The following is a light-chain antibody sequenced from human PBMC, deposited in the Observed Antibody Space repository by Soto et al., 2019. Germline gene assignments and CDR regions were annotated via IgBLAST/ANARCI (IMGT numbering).Light chain of an antibody. Sequence: QSALTQPASVSGSPGQSHTISCTGTSSDVGGSNYVSWYQQHPGKAPKLIIYEVSNRPSGVSDRFSGSKSGNTASLTISGLQAEDEADYYCSSYTSSITLRYVFGAGTKVTVL. CDR1: SSDVGGSNY. J-gene: IGLJ1*01. V-gene: IGLV2-14*01. CDR2: EVS. CDR3: SSYTSSITLRYV.